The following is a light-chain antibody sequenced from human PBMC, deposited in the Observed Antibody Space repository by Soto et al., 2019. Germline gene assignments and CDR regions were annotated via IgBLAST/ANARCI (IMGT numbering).Light chain of an antibody. CDR1: QSVSNN. CDR2: GAS. V-gene: IGKV3-15*01. J-gene: IGKJ4*01. Sequence: EIVMTQSPATLSVSPGERATLSCRASQSVSNNLAWYQQKPGQAPRLLIYGASTRATGFPARFSGSGSGTDFTLTISCLQFEDFAVYYCQKYNNWPPLTFGEGTKVDIK. CDR3: QKYNNWPPLT.